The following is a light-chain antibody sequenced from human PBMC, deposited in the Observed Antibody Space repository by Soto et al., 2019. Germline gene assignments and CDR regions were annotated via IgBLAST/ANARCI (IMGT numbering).Light chain of an antibody. V-gene: IGLV2-14*01. CDR3: SSYTSGSTVV. Sequence: QSVLTQPASVSGSPGQLITISCTGTSSDVGGYNYVSWYQQHPGKAPKLMIYDVSNRPSGVSNRFSGSKSGNTASLTISGLQAEDEADYYCSSYTSGSTVVFGGGTKLTVL. CDR2: DVS. J-gene: IGLJ2*01. CDR1: SSDVGGYNY.